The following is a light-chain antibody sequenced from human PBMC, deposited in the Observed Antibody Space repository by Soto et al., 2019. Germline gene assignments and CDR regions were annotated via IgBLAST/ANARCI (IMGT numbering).Light chain of an antibody. V-gene: IGKV3-11*01. J-gene: IGKJ5*01. Sequence: EIVLTQSPATLSLSPGERATLSCRASQSVSDYVAWYQQKPGLAPRLLIYDASNRATGIPARFSGGGSGTDFTLTISSLEPEDFAFYYCQQRYDWPITFGQGTRLEIK. CDR3: QQRYDWPIT. CDR1: QSVSDY. CDR2: DAS.